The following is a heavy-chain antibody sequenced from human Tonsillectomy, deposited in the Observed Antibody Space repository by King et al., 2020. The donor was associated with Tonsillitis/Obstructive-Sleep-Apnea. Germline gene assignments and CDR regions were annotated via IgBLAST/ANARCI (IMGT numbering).Heavy chain of an antibody. CDR2: ISASGGTP. J-gene: IGHJ3*02. CDR3: VGYCTDGGCNPYSAPDK. Sequence: MTWVRQATGKGLEGVSGISASGGTPYYAYSVKGLFTISRDDSKNTVYLQMNSLRAEDTAVYYCVGYCTDGGCNPYSAPDKWVQGTMVTVSS. D-gene: IGHD2-8*01. V-gene: IGHV3-23*01.